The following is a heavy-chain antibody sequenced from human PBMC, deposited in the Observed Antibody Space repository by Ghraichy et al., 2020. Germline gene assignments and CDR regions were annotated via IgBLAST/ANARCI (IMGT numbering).Heavy chain of an antibody. J-gene: IGHJ3*01. V-gene: IGHV3-7*04. CDR3: ARVKYSVGTFDL. D-gene: IGHD5/OR15-5a*01. CDR2: IKQDGSEK. CDR1: GFTFSSYW. Sequence: GGSLRLSCAASGFTFSSYWMSWVRQVPAKGLVWVANIKQDGSEKYYVDSAKGRFTISRDNAKNTLHLQMNSLRAEDTAVYYCARVKYSVGTFDLWGQGTKVTVSS.